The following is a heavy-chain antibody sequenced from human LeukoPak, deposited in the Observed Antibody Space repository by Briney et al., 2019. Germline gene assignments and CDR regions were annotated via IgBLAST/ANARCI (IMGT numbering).Heavy chain of an antibody. V-gene: IGHV3-7*03. CDR1: AFIFSGHW. D-gene: IGHD3-10*01. CDR2: IKEDGSER. Sequence: GGSLRLSCEGSAFIFSGHWMNWVRQTPGKGLEWVASIKEDGSERQYVDSVKGRFSISRDNTKGSLFLQLNSLRAEDTAVYYCARPYGSGSYLGLRYWGQGTLVTVSS. CDR3: ARPYGSGSYLGLRY. J-gene: IGHJ4*02.